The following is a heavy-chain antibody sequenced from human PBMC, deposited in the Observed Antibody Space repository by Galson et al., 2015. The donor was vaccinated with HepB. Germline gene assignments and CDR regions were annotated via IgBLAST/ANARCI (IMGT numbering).Heavy chain of an antibody. V-gene: IGHV3-21*01. D-gene: IGHD2-2*01. CDR1: GFRFQSYM. Sequence: SLRLSCAASGFRFQSYMMNWVRQAPGKGLEWVSSISSSGTSIYSADSVKGRFAITRANAKNSLYLQMNSLRAEDTAVYYCARDWEGLALVPAARVNSDNYYGMDVWGQGTTVTVSS. J-gene: IGHJ6*02. CDR3: ARDWEGLALVPAARVNSDNYYGMDV. CDR2: ISSSGTSI.